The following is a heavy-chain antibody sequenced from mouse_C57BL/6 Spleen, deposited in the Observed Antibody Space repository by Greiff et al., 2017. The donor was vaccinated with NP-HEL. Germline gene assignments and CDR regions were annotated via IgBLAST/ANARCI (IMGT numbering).Heavy chain of an antibody. Sequence: VQLQQSGAELVKPGASVKISCKASGYAFSSYWMNWVKQGPGKGLEWVGQIYTGDGDTNYNGKFKGKATLTADKSSSTAYMQLSSLTSEDSAVYFCARLGYCGSSYNWYFDVWGTGTTVTVSS. CDR3: ARLGYCGSSYNWYFDV. V-gene: IGHV1-80*01. J-gene: IGHJ1*03. CDR1: GYAFSSYW. CDR2: IYTGDGDT. D-gene: IGHD1-1*01.